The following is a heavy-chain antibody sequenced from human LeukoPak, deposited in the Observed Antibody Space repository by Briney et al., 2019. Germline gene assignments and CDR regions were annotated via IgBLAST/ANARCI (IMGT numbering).Heavy chain of an antibody. Sequence: GGSLRLSCAASGFTFSSYGMIWVRQAPGKGLEWVSGISGSGGSTYYADSVKGRFTISRDNSKNTLYLQMNSLRAEDTATYYCAKDDDWGRFNHWGQGTLVTVSS. CDR2: ISGSGGST. CDR1: GFTFSSYG. V-gene: IGHV3-23*01. D-gene: IGHD3-16*01. J-gene: IGHJ1*01. CDR3: AKDDDWGRFNH.